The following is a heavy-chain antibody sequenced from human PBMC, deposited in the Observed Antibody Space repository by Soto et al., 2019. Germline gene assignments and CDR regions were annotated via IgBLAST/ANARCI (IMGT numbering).Heavy chain of an antibody. D-gene: IGHD5-12*01. V-gene: IGHV3-66*01. J-gene: IGHJ6*03. Sequence: GGSLRLSCAASGFTVSSNYMSWVRRAPGKGLEWVSVIYSGGSTYYADSVKGRFTISRDNSKNTLYLQMNSLRAEDTAVYYCARGDSGYVLYYYYYYMDVWGKGTTVTVSS. CDR2: IYSGGST. CDR3: ARGDSGYVLYYYYYYMDV. CDR1: GFTVSSNY.